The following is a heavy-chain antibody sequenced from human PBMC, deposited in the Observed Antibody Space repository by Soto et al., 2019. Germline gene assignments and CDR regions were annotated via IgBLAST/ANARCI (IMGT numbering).Heavy chain of an antibody. J-gene: IGHJ5*02. V-gene: IGHV4-59*01. CDR3: ARDVASHGRSNWFGP. D-gene: IGHD1-1*01. CDR2: IYYSGST. CDR1: VGSISSFY. Sequence: SETLSLTCTVSVGSISSFYWSWIRQPPGKGLEWIGYIYYSGSTNYNPSLKSRVTISVDTSKNQFSLKLSSVTAADTAVYYCARDVASHGRSNWFGPWAPGTLVTVSS.